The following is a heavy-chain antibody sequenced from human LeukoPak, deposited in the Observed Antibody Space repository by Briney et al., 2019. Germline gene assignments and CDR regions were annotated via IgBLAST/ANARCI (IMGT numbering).Heavy chain of an antibody. CDR3: ARDTVPAATHYYYGMDV. CDR1: GFTFSSYG. J-gene: IGHJ6*02. V-gene: IGHV3-33*01. Sequence: GRSLRLSCAASGFTFSSYGMHWVRQAPGKGLEWVAVIWYVGSNKYYADSVKGRFTISRDNSKNTLYLQMNSLRAEDTAVYYCARDTVPAATHYYYGMDVWGQGTTVTVSS. D-gene: IGHD2-2*01. CDR2: IWYVGSNK.